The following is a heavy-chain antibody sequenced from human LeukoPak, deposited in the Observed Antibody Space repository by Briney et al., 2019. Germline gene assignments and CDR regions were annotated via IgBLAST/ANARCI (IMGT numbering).Heavy chain of an antibody. J-gene: IGHJ4*01. CDR3: ARAFDSSAYYLTY. CDR2: INHSGST. CDR1: GGSFSGYY. V-gene: IGHV4-34*01. D-gene: IGHD3-22*01. Sequence: PSETLSLTCAVYGGSFSGYYWSWIRQPPEKGLEWIGEINHSGSTNYNPSLNSRVTISVDTSKNQFSLYLTSVTAAETAVYYCARAFDSSAYYLTYWGHGNLVTDPS.